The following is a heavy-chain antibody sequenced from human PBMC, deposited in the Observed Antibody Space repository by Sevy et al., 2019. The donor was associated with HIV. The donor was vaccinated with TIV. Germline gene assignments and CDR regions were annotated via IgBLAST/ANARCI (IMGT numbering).Heavy chain of an antibody. Sequence: GGSLRLSCAASGFTFSKYSMSWVRQPPGKGLEWVSTLSFGCGEINYADSVKGRFTISRDNSKNSPYLQMNYLRAEDTAVYYCAREGCTKPHDYWGQGTLVTVSS. CDR3: AREGCTKPHDY. J-gene: IGHJ4*02. CDR2: LSFGCGEI. V-gene: IGHV3-23*01. D-gene: IGHD2-8*01. CDR1: GFTFSKYS.